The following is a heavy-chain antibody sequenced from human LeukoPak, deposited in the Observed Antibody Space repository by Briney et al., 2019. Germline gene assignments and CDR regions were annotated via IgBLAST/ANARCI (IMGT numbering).Heavy chain of an antibody. CDR3: ARDLIRGLVARGFDY. V-gene: IGHV4-38-2*02. D-gene: IGHD3-10*01. CDR2: ISHGGST. J-gene: IGHJ4*02. Sequence: SETLSLTCGVSGYSISSDNYWGWIRQPPGKGLEWLGSISHGGSTFYNPSLKSRVTILLDTSKNNFSLKLRSVTAADTAVYYCARDLIRGLVARGFDYWGQGILVTVSS. CDR1: GYSISSDNY.